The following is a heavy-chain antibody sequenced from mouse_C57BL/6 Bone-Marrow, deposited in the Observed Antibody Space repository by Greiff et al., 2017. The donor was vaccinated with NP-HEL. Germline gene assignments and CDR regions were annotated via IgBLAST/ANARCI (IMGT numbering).Heavy chain of an antibody. J-gene: IGHJ1*03. D-gene: IGHD2-5*01. CDR1: GFNITDYY. CDR2: IDPEDGET. CDR3: ARGDSNYGWYFDV. Sequence: EVQLQQSGAELVKPGASVKLSCTASGFNITDYYMHWVKQRTEQGLEWIGRIDPEDGETKYAPKFQGKATITADTSSNTAYLQLSSLTSEDTAVYYCARGDSNYGWYFDVWGTGTTVTVSS. V-gene: IGHV14-2*01.